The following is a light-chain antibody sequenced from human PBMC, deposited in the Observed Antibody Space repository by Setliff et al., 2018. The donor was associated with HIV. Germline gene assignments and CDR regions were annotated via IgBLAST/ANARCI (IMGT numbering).Light chain of an antibody. Sequence: QSVLTQPPSVSGAPGQRVIISCTGSSSNIGAGYDVHWYQQLPGTAPKLLIYANTNRPSGVPDRFSGSKSDTSASLAITGLQAEDETDYYCQSYDNSLSGYVFGTGTKVTVL. J-gene: IGLJ1*01. CDR3: QSYDNSLSGYV. CDR2: ANT. V-gene: IGLV1-40*01. CDR1: SSNIGAGYD.